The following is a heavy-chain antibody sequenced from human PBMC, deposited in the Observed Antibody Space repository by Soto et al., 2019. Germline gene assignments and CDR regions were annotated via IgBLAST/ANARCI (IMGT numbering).Heavy chain of an antibody. CDR1: GGTFSSSA. V-gene: IGHV1-69*14. Sequence: QVQLVQSGAEMKEPGSSVKVSCKTSGGTFSSSAISWLRQAPGQGLEWMGGIIPLFRTPDYAQKFQGRVTIAAAKSTSTPYMELSRLRSADTAVYYCARYYDLLQLGANYYYILDVWGQGTTITVSS. CDR3: ARYYDLLQLGANYYYILDV. CDR2: IIPLFRTP. J-gene: IGHJ6*02. D-gene: IGHD3-3*01.